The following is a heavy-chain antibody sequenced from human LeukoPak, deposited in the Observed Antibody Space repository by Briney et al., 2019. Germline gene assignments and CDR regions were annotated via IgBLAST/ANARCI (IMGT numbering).Heavy chain of an antibody. V-gene: IGHV3-23*01. J-gene: IGHJ4*02. CDR1: GFTVSSNY. Sequence: GGSLRLSCAASGFTVSSNYMSWVRQAPGKGLEWVSAISGSGGSTYYADSVKGRFTISRDNSKNTLYLQMNSLRAEDTAVYYCARDDARAVAGEFSYYFDYWGQGTLVTVSS. CDR2: ISGSGGST. CDR3: ARDDARAVAGEFSYYFDY. D-gene: IGHD6-19*01.